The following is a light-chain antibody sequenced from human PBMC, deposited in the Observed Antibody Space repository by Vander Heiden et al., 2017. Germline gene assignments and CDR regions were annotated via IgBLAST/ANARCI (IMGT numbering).Light chain of an antibody. CDR1: QGLVYSDRNTF. CDR3: MQGTHWPYT. J-gene: IGKJ2*01. CDR2: KVS. Sequence: VRTQPLLSLLLTLGQASSSSCRPSQGLVYSDRNTFLNWLHQRPGQSPRRLIYKVSNRDSGVPNRFSGSVSGTDSILRISRVEAEDVGVYYCMQGTHWPYTFGQGTNLEIK. V-gene: IGKV2-30*01.